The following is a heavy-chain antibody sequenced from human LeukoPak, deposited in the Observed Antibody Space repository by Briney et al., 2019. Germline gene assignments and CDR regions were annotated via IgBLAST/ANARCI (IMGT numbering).Heavy chain of an antibody. CDR2: IKQDGSEK. J-gene: IGHJ6*03. CDR3: AREDPPYSSGWYVVDYYYYYMDV. V-gene: IGHV3-7*01. Sequence: GGSLRLSCAASGFTFSSYWMSWVRQAPGKGLEWVANIKQDGSEKYYVDSVKGRFTISRDNAKNSLYLQMNSLRAEDTAVYYCAREDPPYSSGWYVVDYYYYYMDVWGKGTTVTVSS. D-gene: IGHD6-19*01. CDR1: GFTFSSYW.